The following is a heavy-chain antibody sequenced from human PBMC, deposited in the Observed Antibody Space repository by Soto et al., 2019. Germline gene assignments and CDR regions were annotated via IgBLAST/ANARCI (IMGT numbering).Heavy chain of an antibody. J-gene: IGHJ5*02. CDR3: ASHGRLATTGWFDP. CDR1: GGSISDHY. D-gene: IGHD1-1*01. V-gene: IGHV4-59*08. CDR2: IYYSGST. Sequence: ETLSLTCTVSGGSISDHYWSWIRQPPGKGLEWIGYIYYSGSTNYNPSLRSRVTISVDTSKNQFSLRLSSVTAADTALYYCASHGRLATTGWFDPWGQGTLVTVSS.